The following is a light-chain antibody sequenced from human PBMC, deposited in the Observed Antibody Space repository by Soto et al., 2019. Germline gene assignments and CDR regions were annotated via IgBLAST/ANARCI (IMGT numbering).Light chain of an antibody. CDR2: GNN. Sequence: QSVLTQPPSVSGAPGQRLTISCTGSSSNIGAGYDVHWYQQLPGTAPTLLIYGNNNRPSGVPDRFSGSKSGTSASLAITGLQAEDEATYYCQSHDSSLSGSRVFGGGTKLTVL. V-gene: IGLV1-40*01. CDR3: QSHDSSLSGSRV. CDR1: SSNIGAGYD. J-gene: IGLJ2*01.